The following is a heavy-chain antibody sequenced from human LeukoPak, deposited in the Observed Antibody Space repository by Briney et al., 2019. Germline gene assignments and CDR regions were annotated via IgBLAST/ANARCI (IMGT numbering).Heavy chain of an antibody. Sequence: SETLSLTCTVSGGSISSYYWSWIRQPAGKGLEWIGRIYTSGSTNYNPSLKSRVTMSVDTSKNQFSLKLSSVTAADTAVYYCARDRDSSSSNYFDYWGQGTLVTASS. D-gene: IGHD6-6*01. J-gene: IGHJ4*02. CDR1: GGSISSYY. CDR3: ARDRDSSSSNYFDY. CDR2: IYTSGST. V-gene: IGHV4-4*07.